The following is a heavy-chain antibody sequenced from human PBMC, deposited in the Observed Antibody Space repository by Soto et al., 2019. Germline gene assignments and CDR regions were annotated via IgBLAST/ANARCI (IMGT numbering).Heavy chain of an antibody. CDR3: ARDYNYDYVWGSYRFYYYGMDV. CDR2: GNPNSGNT. J-gene: IGHJ6*02. CDR1: GYTFTSYD. Sequence: ASLNFSCNASGYTFTSYDINWVQQATPQGRARMVWGNPNSGNTSYAQKLQGRVTMTRNNSISTAYMELSSLRSEDTAVYYCARDYNYDYVWGSYRFYYYGMDVWGQGTTVTVSS. V-gene: IGHV1-8*01. D-gene: IGHD3-16*02.